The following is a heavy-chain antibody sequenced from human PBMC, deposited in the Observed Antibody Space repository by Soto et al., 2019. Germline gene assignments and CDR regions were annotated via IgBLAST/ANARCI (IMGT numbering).Heavy chain of an antibody. D-gene: IGHD3-9*01. Sequence: VQLVESGGGVVQPGRSLRLSCAASGFTFSSYGMHWVRQAPGKGLEWVAVIWYDGSNKYYADSVKGRFTISRDNSKNTLYLQMNSLRAEDTAVYYCARELRYFDWLLYGGMDVWGQGTTVTVSS. CDR3: ARELRYFDWLLYGGMDV. CDR2: IWYDGSNK. J-gene: IGHJ6*02. CDR1: GFTFSSYG. V-gene: IGHV3-33*01.